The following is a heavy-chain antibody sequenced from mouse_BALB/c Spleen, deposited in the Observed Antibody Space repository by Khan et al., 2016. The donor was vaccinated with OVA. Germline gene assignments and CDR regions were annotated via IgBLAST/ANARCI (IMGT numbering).Heavy chain of an antibody. Sequence: EVQLVESGGGLVQPKGSLKVSCAASGFTFNTYDMNWARQAPGKGLEWVARIRNKSNNYATYYADSVRDRFTISRDDSQSMLYLQMNNVKTEDTARYCCVRQGYGYSWFVYWGQGTLVTVSA. CDR2: IRNKSNNYAT. CDR3: VRQGYGYSWFVY. D-gene: IGHD2-2*01. J-gene: IGHJ3*01. V-gene: IGHV10-1*02. CDR1: GFTFNTYD.